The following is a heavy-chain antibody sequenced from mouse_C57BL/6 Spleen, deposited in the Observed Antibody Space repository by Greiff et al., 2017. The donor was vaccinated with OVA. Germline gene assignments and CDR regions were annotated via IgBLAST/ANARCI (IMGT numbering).Heavy chain of an antibody. J-gene: IGHJ3*01. D-gene: IGHD2-1*01. V-gene: IGHV7-3*01. CDR1: GFTFTDYY. CDR3: ARFGSYGNSLAY. CDR2: IRNKANGYTT. Sequence: EVQRVESGGGLVQPGGSLSLSCAASGFTFTDYYMSWVRQPPGKALEWLGFIRNKANGYTTEYSASVKGRFTISRDNSQSILYLQMNALRAEDSATYYCARFGSYGNSLAYWGQGTLVTVSA.